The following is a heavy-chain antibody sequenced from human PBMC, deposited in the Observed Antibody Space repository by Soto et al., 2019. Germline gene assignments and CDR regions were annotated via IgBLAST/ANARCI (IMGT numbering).Heavy chain of an antibody. CDR2: IIPIFGTA. V-gene: IGHV1-69*13. Sequence: GASVKVSCKASGGTFSSYAISWVRQAPGQGLEWMGGIIPIFGTANYAQKFQGRVTITADESTSTAYMELSSLRSEDTAVYYCAEGLVGATYNANYYYYGMDVWGQGTTVTVSS. CDR1: GGTFSSYA. J-gene: IGHJ6*02. CDR3: AEGLVGATYNANYYYYGMDV. D-gene: IGHD1-26*01.